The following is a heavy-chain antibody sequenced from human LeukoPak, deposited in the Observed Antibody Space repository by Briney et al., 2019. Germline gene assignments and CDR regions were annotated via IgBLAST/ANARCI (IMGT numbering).Heavy chain of an antibody. J-gene: IGHJ4*02. Sequence: GGSLRLSCAASGFTFSSYAMSWVRQAPGKGLEWVSAISGSGGSAYYADSVKGRFTISRDNSKNTLYLQMNSLRAEDTAVYYCAKSRRIITMIVVVTTYFDYWGQGTLVTVSS. V-gene: IGHV3-23*01. D-gene: IGHD3-22*01. CDR1: GFTFSSYA. CDR2: ISGSGGSA. CDR3: AKSRRIITMIVVVTTYFDY.